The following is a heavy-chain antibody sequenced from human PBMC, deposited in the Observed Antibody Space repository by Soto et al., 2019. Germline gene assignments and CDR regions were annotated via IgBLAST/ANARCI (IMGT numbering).Heavy chain of an antibody. J-gene: IGHJ3*02. Sequence: QVQLQESGPGLVKPSETLSLTCTVSGGPISTYYWSWIRQSPGKGLVWIGFISYIGTTQYNPAFKSRVTISVEPSKNQFSLSLTSVSAADTAVYYCARDAGYQPTGAFDIWGPGTMVAVAS. CDR1: GGPISTYY. V-gene: IGHV4-59*01. CDR2: ISYIGTT. D-gene: IGHD2-2*01. CDR3: ARDAGYQPTGAFDI.